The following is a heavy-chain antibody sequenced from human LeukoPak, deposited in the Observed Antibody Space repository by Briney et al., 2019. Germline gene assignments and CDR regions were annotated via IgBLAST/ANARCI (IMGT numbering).Heavy chain of an antibody. J-gene: IGHJ4*02. CDR1: GGTFSSYA. D-gene: IGHD3-22*01. Sequence: ASVKVSCKASGGTFSSYAISWVRQAPGQGLEWMGRIIAIFGTANYAQEFQGRVTITTDESTSTAYMELSSLRSEDTAVYYCARGPYDSSGYIWWGQGTLVTASS. V-gene: IGHV1-69*05. CDR2: IIAIFGTA. CDR3: ARGPYDSSGYIW.